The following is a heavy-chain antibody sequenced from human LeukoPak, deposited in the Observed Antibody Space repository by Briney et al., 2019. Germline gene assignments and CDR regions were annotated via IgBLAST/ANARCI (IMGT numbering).Heavy chain of an antibody. CDR1: GASISNNDYY. D-gene: IGHD6-19*01. CDR2: ILYTAST. J-gene: IGHJ4*02. V-gene: IGHV4-39*01. Sequence: PSETLSLTCTVSGASISNNDYYWGWVRQPTGKGLECIGSILYTASTYYDPSLMTLITVSVDTSKSQFSLTVRSVTAAVTAFYYCVRQQSSAWDLIDFWGQGTLVTVSS. CDR3: VRQQSSAWDLIDF.